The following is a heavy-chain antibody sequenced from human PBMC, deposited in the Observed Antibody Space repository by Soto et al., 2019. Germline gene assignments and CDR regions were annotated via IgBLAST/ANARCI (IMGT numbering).Heavy chain of an antibody. J-gene: IGHJ6*02. CDR1: GFTVSSNY. D-gene: IGHD3-10*01. CDR2: IYSGGST. V-gene: IGHV3-53*01. CDR3: ARTRYYYGSGSYNYGMDV. Sequence: VQLVESGGGLIQPGGSLRLSCAASGFTVSSNYMSWVRQAPGKGLEWVSVIYSGGSTYYADSVKGRFTISRDNSKNTLYLQMNSLRAEDTAVYYCARTRYYYGSGSYNYGMDVWGQGTTVTVSS.